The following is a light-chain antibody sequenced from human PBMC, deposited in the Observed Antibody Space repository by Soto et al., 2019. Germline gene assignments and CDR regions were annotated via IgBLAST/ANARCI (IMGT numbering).Light chain of an antibody. CDR2: ANS. CDR3: QSYDNSLSGSGV. CDR1: SSNIGAGYD. J-gene: IGLJ1*01. V-gene: IGLV1-40*01. Sequence: QSALTQPPSVSGAPGQRVTISCTGSSSNIGAGYDVHWYQQLPGTAPKLLIYANSNRPSGVPDRFSGSKSGTSASLAITGLQAEDEADYYCQSYDNSLSGSGVFGTGTQLTVL.